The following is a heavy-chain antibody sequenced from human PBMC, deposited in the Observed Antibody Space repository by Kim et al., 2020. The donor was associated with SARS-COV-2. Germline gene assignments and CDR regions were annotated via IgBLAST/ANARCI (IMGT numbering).Heavy chain of an antibody. V-gene: IGHV1-46*01. CDR3: ARVYPGTTRLPSDLTVGLGGYWYFDL. J-gene: IGHJ2*01. D-gene: IGHD1-7*01. Sequence: ASVKVSCKASGYTFTSYYIHWVRQAPGQGLEWMGIINPSGGSTNYAQKFQDRVTMTRNTSTSTVYMELSSLRSEDTAVYYCARVYPGTTRLPSDLTVGLGGYWYFDLWGRGTLVTVSS. CDR2: INPSGGST. CDR1: GYTFTSYY.